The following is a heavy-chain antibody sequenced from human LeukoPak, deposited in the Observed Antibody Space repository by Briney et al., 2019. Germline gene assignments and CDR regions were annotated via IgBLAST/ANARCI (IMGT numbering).Heavy chain of an antibody. J-gene: IGHJ6*03. CDR1: GGSISTYY. CDR2: IYYSGST. V-gene: IGHV4-59*01. Sequence: PSETLSLTCTVSGGSISTYYWSWIRQPPGKGLEWIGYIYYSGSTNYNPSLKSRVTISVDTSKNQFSLKLSSVTAADTAVYYCARAAGSYDFWSGYQLYYYYYMDVWGKGTTVTVSS. D-gene: IGHD3-3*01. CDR3: ARAAGSYDFWSGYQLYYYYYMDV.